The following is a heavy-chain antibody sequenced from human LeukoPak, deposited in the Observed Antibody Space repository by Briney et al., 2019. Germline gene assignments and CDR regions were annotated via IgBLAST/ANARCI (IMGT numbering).Heavy chain of an antibody. V-gene: IGHV3-33*01. J-gene: IGHJ4*02. CDR2: IWYDGSNK. Sequence: PGGSLRLSSAASGFTFSSYGMHWVRQAPGKGLEWVAGIWYDGSNKYYADSVKGRFTISRDNSKNTLYLQMNSLRAEDTAVYYCASDYGYSYGRKFDYWGQGTLVTVSS. CDR1: GFTFSSYG. CDR3: ASDYGYSYGRKFDY. D-gene: IGHD5-18*01.